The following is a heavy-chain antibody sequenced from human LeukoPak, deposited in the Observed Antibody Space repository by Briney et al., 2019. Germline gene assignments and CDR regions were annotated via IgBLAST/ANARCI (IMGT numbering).Heavy chain of an antibody. CDR1: GFTFSSYS. CDR2: IGFSTIGFSTI. J-gene: IGHJ3*01. V-gene: IGHV3-48*02. CDR3: VRDSVYAFDV. Sequence: GGSLTLSCAASGFTFSSYSMNWVRQAPGKGLEGVSYIGFSTIGFSTISYADSVKGRFTISRDNAKNSLYLLMSSLRDEDTAVYYCVRDSVYAFDVWGQGTMVTVSS.